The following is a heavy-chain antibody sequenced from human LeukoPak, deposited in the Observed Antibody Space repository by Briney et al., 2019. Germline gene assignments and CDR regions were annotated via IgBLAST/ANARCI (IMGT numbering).Heavy chain of an antibody. CDR2: IYTSGST. D-gene: IGHD6-13*01. CDR1: GGSISSYY. Sequence: PSETLSLTCTVSGGSISSYYWSWIRQPAGEGLEWIGRIYTSGSTNYNPSLKSRVTMSVDTSKNQFSLKLSSVTAADTAVYYCASWSSSWGLFDYWGQGTLVTVSS. V-gene: IGHV4-4*07. CDR3: ASWSSSWGLFDY. J-gene: IGHJ4*02.